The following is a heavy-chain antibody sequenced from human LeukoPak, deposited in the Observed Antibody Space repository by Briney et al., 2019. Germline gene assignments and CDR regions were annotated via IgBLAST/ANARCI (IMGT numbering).Heavy chain of an antibody. V-gene: IGHV3-48*01. Sequence: GGSLRLSCAASGFTFTKYSMHWVRQTPGKGLEWVSYIRSGSTTIYYTDSVKGRFTISRDNAKNSLYLQMNSLRAEDTAVYYCARRESTTMVRGGVDYWGQGTLVTVSS. CDR2: IRSGSTTI. D-gene: IGHD3-10*01. CDR3: ARRESTTMVRGGVDY. J-gene: IGHJ4*02. CDR1: GFTFTKYS.